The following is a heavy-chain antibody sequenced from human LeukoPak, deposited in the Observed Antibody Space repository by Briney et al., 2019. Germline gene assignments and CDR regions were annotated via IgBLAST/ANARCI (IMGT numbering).Heavy chain of an antibody. CDR2: ISVSGNT. V-gene: IGHV3-23*01. J-gene: IGHJ4*02. Sequence: SGGSLRLSCAASGFTLSSYVMSWVRQAPGKGLEWVSAISVSGNTYHADSVKGRFTISRDSSKNTLYLQMNRLRAEDAAVYYCAKAPVTTCSGAYCYPFDYWGQGTLVTVSS. D-gene: IGHD2-21*01. CDR3: AKAPVTTCSGAYCYPFDY. CDR1: GFTLSSYV.